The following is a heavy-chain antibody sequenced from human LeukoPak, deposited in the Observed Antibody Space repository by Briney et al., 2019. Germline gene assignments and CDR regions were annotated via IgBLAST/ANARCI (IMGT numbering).Heavy chain of an antibody. Sequence: SSETLTLTCAVYGGSFSCYHWSGIRKPPGKGLEWLGEINHSGSTNYNPSLESRVTNSVDTPKNHFFLTLSYVSAADTAVYYCARDGSYYYGSFWFDPWGQGTLVTVSS. D-gene: IGHD3-10*01. CDR3: ARDGSYYYGSFWFDP. CDR1: GGSFSCYH. V-gene: IGHV4-34*01. J-gene: IGHJ5*02. CDR2: INHSGST.